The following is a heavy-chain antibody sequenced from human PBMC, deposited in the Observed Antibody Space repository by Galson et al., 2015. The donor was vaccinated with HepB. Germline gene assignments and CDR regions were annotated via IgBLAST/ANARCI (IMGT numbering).Heavy chain of an antibody. D-gene: IGHD2-21*02. Sequence: SLRLSCAASGFTFSDFAMVWVRQAPGVGLEWVSTCGSGNIKYYADSVKGRFTISRDNSRNTLYLQMNSLRAEDTAVYYCAKWRLSGRWFDRWGQGALVAVSA. CDR2: CGSGNIK. V-gene: IGHV3-23*01. J-gene: IGHJ5*02. CDR1: GFTFSDFA. CDR3: AKWRLSGRWFDR.